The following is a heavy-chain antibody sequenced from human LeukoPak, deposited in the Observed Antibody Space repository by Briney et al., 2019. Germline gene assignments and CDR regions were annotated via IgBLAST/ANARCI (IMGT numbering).Heavy chain of an antibody. CDR2: INHSGST. J-gene: IGHJ4*02. CDR3: ARGRYGDYERYFDY. Sequence: SETLSLTCTVSGGSISSSSYYWSWIRQPPGKGQEWIGEINHSGSTNYNPSLKSRVTISVDTSKNQFSLKLSSVTAADTAVYSCARGRYGDYERYFDYWGQGTLVTVSS. V-gene: IGHV4-39*07. D-gene: IGHD4-17*01. CDR1: GGSISSSSYY.